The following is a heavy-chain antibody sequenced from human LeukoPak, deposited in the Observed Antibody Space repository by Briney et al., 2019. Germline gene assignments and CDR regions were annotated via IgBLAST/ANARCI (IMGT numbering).Heavy chain of an antibody. D-gene: IGHD4-17*01. CDR3: ARDMTTVTTSFEAFDI. CDR1: GYTFTSYD. Sequence: ASVKVSCKASGYTFTSYDINWVRQAPGQGLEWMGIINPSGGSTSYAQKFQGRVTMTRDTSTSTVYMELSSLRSDDTAVYYCARDMTTVTTSFEAFDIWGQGTLVSVSS. V-gene: IGHV1-46*01. J-gene: IGHJ3*02. CDR2: INPSGGST.